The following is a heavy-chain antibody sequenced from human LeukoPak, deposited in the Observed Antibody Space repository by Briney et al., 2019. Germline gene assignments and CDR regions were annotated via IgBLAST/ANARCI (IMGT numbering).Heavy chain of an antibody. CDR3: ARDLIIFYDSSGYYLDY. D-gene: IGHD3-22*01. CDR1: GYTFTSYG. Sequence: ASVKVSCKASGYTFTSYGISWVRQAPGQGLEWMGWVSAYNGNTNYAQKLQGRVTMTTDTSTSTAYMELRSLRSDDTAVYYCARDLIIFYDSSGYYLDYWGQGTLVTVSS. V-gene: IGHV1-18*01. J-gene: IGHJ4*02. CDR2: VSAYNGNT.